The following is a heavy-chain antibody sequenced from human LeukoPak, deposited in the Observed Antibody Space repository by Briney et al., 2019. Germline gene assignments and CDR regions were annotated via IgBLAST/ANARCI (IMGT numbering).Heavy chain of an antibody. D-gene: IGHD4-17*01. Sequence: SETLSLTCAVSDDSFSSHYWTWIRQPPGKGLEWIGYISYIGSTNYNPSLKRRVTISIDTSKNQFSLKLSSVTAADTAVYYCARDLVTVTKGFDIWGQGTMVSVSS. CDR3: ARDLVTVTKGFDI. CDR1: DDSFSSHY. V-gene: IGHV4-59*11. J-gene: IGHJ3*02. CDR2: ISYIGST.